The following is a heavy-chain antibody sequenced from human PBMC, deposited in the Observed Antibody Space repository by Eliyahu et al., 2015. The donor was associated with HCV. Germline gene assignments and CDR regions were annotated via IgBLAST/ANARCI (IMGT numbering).Heavy chain of an antibody. Sequence: QVQLVESGAGVAQPGDSLRLSCAASGFXLTSSHMXWVHQAPGKGLEWVAVLSSDERNKQYVESVKGRFTISRDNSKNTVYLQMDGLRIEDTAVYHCTRQNCGGGSCSSGLKYWGQGVLVTVSS. CDR1: GFXLTSSH. CDR2: LSSDERNK. CDR3: TRQNCGGGSCSSGLKY. V-gene: IGHV3-30*03. D-gene: IGHD2-15*01. J-gene: IGHJ4*02.